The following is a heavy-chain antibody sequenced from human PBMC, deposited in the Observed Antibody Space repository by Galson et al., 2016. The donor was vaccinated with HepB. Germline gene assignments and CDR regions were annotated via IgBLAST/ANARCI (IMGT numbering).Heavy chain of an antibody. J-gene: IGHJ3*02. CDR2: IRGSGGGI. D-gene: IGHD3-10*01. Sequence: SLRLSCEGSGFTFSTYAMNWVRQAPGKGLEWVSSIRGSGGGIDYADSVQGRFTISRDNSKNTLYLQMNSLRAKDTAVYYSSNERGSRLTMVRGVLYPFDNWGKGTLVTVPS. CDR3: SNERGSRLTMVRGVLYPFDN. V-gene: IGHV3-23*01. CDR1: GFTFSTYA.